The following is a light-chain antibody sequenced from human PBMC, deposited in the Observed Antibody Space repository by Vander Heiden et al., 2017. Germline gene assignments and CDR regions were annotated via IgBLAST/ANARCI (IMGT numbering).Light chain of an antibody. V-gene: IGLV3-10*01. Sequence: SYELTQPPSVSVSPGQTARITCSGDELPKKYAYWYQQKSGQAPVLVIYEDIKRPSGIPERFSGSTSGTMATLTISGAQVEDEADYFCYSTDNSGDQRVFGGGTKLTVL. J-gene: IGLJ3*02. CDR1: ELPKKY. CDR3: YSTDNSGDQRV. CDR2: EDI.